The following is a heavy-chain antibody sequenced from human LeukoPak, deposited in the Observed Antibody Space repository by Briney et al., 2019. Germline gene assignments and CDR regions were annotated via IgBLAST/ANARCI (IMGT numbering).Heavy chain of an antibody. J-gene: IGHJ4*02. CDR2: IYYSGST. CDR1: GGSISSNNYY. CDR3: ASSPSGYWWNFDC. Sequence: SETLSLTCTVSGGSISSNNYYWGWIRRPPGKGLEWIGSIYYSGSTYNNPSLKSRVTISVDTTKNQFSLKLTSVTAADTAVYYCASSPSGYWWNFDCWGQGTLVTVSS. V-gene: IGHV4-39*01. D-gene: IGHD3-22*01.